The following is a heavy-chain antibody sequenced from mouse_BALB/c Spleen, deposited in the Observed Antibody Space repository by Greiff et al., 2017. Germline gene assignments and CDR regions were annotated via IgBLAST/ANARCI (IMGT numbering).Heavy chain of an antibody. V-gene: IGHV1-31*01. CDR1: GYSFTGYY. CDR2: INPYNGAT. D-gene: IGHD1-1*01. CDR3: PREKVYYYGSSYTGNAMDY. Sequence: VQLQQSGPELVKPGASVKISCKASGYSFTGYYMHWVKQSHVKSLEWIGRINPYNGATSYNQNFKDKASLTVDKSSSTAYMELHSLTSEDSAVYYCPREKVYYYGSSYTGNAMDYWGQGTSLTVSS. J-gene: IGHJ4*01.